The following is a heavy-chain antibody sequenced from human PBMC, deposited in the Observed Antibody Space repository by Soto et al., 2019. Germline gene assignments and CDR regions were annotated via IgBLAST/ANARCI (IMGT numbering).Heavy chain of an antibody. V-gene: IGHV1-46*01. CDR1: GYKFTTYF. CDR2: IHPSGDT. Sequence: QVQLVQSGAEVKKPGASVKVACKASGYKFTTYFIHWVRQAPGQGLEWMGMIHPSGDTGYGQKFRGRVTMTIDTATTTAYMELRNLTSEDTAIYFSVRGYCTTTPCSGDFQHWGQGTRVTVSS. CDR3: VRGYCTTTPCSGDFQH. D-gene: IGHD2-8*01. J-gene: IGHJ1*01.